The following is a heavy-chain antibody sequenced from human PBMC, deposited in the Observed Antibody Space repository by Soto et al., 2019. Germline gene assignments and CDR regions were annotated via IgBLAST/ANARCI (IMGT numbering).Heavy chain of an antibody. V-gene: IGHV4-4*02. J-gene: IGHJ4*02. CDR2: VFHTGNT. D-gene: IGHD7-27*01. CDR3: ARKAWVRFDY. Sequence: PSETLSLTCAVSGDSISSNVCWTRVRQPPGKGLEWMGEVFHTGNTNYNPSLKSRVTMSVDKSTNGFSLKVTSVTAADTAIYYCARKAWVRFDYWGQGALVTVSS. CDR1: GDSISSNVC.